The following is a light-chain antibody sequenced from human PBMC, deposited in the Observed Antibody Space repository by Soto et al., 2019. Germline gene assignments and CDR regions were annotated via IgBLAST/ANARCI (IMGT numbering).Light chain of an antibody. J-gene: IGLJ2*01. CDR3: QVWDSTTAVL. CDR1: NIGSKS. V-gene: IGLV3-9*01. Sequence: SYELTQPLSVSVARGQTARINCGGSNIGSKSVHWYQKRPGQAPVVVMYRDYHRPSEIPERFSGSNSGNTATLTISRAQAGDEADYYCQVWDSTTAVLFGGGTKLTVL. CDR2: RDY.